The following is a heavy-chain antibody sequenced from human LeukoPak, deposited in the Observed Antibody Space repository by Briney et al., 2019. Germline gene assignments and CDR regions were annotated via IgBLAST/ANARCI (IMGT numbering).Heavy chain of an antibody. D-gene: IGHD2-2*01. V-gene: IGHV4-59*08. CDR2: IYYSGST. CDR3: ARGWGSTSSNYFDP. CDR1: GGSISSYY. J-gene: IGHJ5*02. Sequence: PSETLSLTCTVSGGSISSYYWSWIRQPPGKGLEWIGYIYYSGSTNYNPSLKSRVTISVDTSKNQFSLKLSSVTAADTAVYYCARGWGSTSSNYFDPWGQGTLVIVSS.